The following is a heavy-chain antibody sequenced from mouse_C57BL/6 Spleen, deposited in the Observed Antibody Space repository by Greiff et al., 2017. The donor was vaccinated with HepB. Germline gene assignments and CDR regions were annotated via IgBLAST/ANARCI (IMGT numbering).Heavy chain of an antibody. CDR3: ARGKEIYYYGSSYENFDY. D-gene: IGHD1-1*01. CDR2: IHPNSGST. CDR1: GYTFTSYW. Sequence: QVQLQQPGAELVKPGASVKLSCKASGYTFTSYWMHWVKQRPGQGLEWIGMIHPNSGSTNYNEKFKSKATLTVDKSSSTAYMQLSSLTSEDSAVYYCARGKEIYYYGSSYENFDYWGQGTTLTVSS. J-gene: IGHJ2*01. V-gene: IGHV1-64*01.